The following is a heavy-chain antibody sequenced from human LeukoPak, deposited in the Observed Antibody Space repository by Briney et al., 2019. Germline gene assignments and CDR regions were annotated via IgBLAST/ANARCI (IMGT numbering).Heavy chain of an antibody. Sequence: GGSLRLSCAAAGFTFRSHWMSWIRQAPGKGLEWVANTNQDGSDKQYVDSVKGRFTISRDNAKNSLYLQMDSLRAEDMGLYYCARDHVVDGLVFDYWGQGALVTVSS. J-gene: IGHJ4*02. CDR1: GFTFRSHW. V-gene: IGHV3-7*01. D-gene: IGHD2-15*01. CDR3: ARDHVVDGLVFDY. CDR2: TNQDGSDK.